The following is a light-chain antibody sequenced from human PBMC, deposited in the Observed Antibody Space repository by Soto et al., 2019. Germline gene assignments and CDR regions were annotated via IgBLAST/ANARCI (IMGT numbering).Light chain of an antibody. Sequence: EIVMTQSPATLSVSPGERATLCFRASQSVSSNLAWYQQKPGQAPRLLIYGASTRATGIPARFSGSGSGTDFTLTISRLEPEDFAVYYCQQSGPLPPITFAPGTRLEIK. CDR2: GAS. CDR1: QSVSSN. V-gene: IGKV3-15*01. CDR3: QQSGPLPPIT. J-gene: IGKJ5*01.